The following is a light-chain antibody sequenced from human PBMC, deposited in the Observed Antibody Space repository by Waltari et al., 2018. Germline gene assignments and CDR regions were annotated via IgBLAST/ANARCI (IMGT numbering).Light chain of an antibody. V-gene: IGKV3-20*01. CDR3: QQYGSSPPYT. Sequence: TQSPSTLSASVGDIVTLTCRASQSVSSSYLAWYQQKPGQAPRLLIYGASSRATGIPDRFSGSGSGTDFTLTISRLEPEDFAVYYCQQYGSSPPYTFGQGTKLEIK. J-gene: IGKJ2*01. CDR1: QSVSSSY. CDR2: GAS.